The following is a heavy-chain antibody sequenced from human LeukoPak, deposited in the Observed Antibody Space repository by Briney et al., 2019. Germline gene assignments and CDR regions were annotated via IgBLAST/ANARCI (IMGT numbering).Heavy chain of an antibody. CDR2: ISWNSGSI. CDR1: GFTFDDYA. J-gene: IGHJ3*02. D-gene: IGHD1-26*01. V-gene: IGHV3-9*03. CDR3: AKLSGSYGQDAFDI. Sequence: GGSLRLSCVASGFTFDDYAMHWVRQARGKGLEWVSGISWNSGSIGYADSVKGRFTISRENAKNSLYLQMNSLRAEDMALYYCAKLSGSYGQDAFDIWGQGTMVTVSS.